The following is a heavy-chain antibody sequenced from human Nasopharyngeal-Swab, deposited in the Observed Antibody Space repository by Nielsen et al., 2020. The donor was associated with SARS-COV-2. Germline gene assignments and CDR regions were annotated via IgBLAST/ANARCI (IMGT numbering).Heavy chain of an antibody. Sequence: GESLKISCAASGFTFSPHGLHWVRQAPGKGPEWVAVISHDGSNKYYADSVKGRFTISRDNSKNTLYLQMNSLRAEDTAVYYCARVLGDYGDSWGQGTLVTVSS. D-gene: IGHD1-26*01. V-gene: IGHV3-30*03. CDR2: ISHDGSNK. J-gene: IGHJ4*02. CDR1: GFTFSPHG. CDR3: ARVLGDYGDS.